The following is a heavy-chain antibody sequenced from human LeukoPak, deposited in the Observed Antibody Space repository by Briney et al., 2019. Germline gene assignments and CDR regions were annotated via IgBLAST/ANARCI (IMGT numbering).Heavy chain of an antibody. CDR2: IDSSGTTI. CDR3: TREYSSSLWACDI. J-gene: IGHJ3*02. V-gene: IGHV3-48*04. CDR1: GFIFSDFN. Sequence: GGSLRLSCAASGFIFSDFNMNWVRQAPGRGLEWVSHIDSSGTTIYYADSVKGRFTISRDNAKNSLHLQMNSLRGEDTAGYNCTREYSSSLWACDIWGQGTMVTVSS. D-gene: IGHD6-13*01.